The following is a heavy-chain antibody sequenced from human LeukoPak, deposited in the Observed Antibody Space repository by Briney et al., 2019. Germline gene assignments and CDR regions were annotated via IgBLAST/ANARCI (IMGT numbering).Heavy chain of an antibody. CDR3: ASAHYEATGLGYYFKF. CDR2: VYHTGTT. CDR1: GYSISSGYY. J-gene: IGHJ4*02. D-gene: IGHD2-8*02. Sequence: SETLSLTCNVSGYSISSGYYWGWIRQSPGKGLEWIGTVYHTGTTYYSPSLKSRLAISLDTSTNRFSLKLTSVTATDTAVYYCASAHYEATGLGYYFKFWGQGTLVGVSS. V-gene: IGHV4-38-2*02.